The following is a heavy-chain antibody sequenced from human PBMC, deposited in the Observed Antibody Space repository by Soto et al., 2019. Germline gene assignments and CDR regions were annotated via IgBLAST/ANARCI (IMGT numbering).Heavy chain of an antibody. CDR2: ISCSDDST. CDR3: AKRSSSSTFDY. Sequence: EVQLLESGGGLVQPGESLRLSCAASGFTFSSYAMSWVRQAPGKGLEWVSVISCSDDSTYYADSVKGRFTISRDNSKNTRYLQMNSLRAEDTAVYYCAKRSSSSTFDYWGQGTLVTVSS. CDR1: GFTFSSYA. J-gene: IGHJ4*02. D-gene: IGHD6-6*01. V-gene: IGHV3-23*01.